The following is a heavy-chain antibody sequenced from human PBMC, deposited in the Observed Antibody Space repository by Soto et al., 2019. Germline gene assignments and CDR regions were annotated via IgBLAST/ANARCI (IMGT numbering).Heavy chain of an antibody. J-gene: IGHJ4*02. CDR3: ARGTYYYDSSGPLGD. V-gene: IGHV1-69*06. CDR2: IIPIFGTA. D-gene: IGHD3-22*01. CDR1: GVTFSNYA. Sequence: GXSGKVSCXSSGVTFSNYAIRLVRQAPGQGLEWMGGIIPIFGTANYAQKFQGRVTITADKSTSTAYMELSRLRSEDTAVYYCARGTYYYDSSGPLGDWGQGTLVTVSS.